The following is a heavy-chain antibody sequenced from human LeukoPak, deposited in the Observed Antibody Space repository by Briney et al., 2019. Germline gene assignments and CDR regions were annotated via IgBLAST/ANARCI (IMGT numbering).Heavy chain of an antibody. CDR1: GFPFSTYA. CDR3: ARGPGGYDN. CDR2: IFGGGST. J-gene: IGHJ4*02. V-gene: IGHV3-66*01. D-gene: IGHD3-16*01. Sequence: GGSLRLSCAGSGFPFSTYAMTWVRQAPGKGLEWVSVIFGGGSTYYADSAKGRFTISRDNSKNTLFLQMNSLRVEDTAVYYCARGPGGYDNWGQGTLVTVSS.